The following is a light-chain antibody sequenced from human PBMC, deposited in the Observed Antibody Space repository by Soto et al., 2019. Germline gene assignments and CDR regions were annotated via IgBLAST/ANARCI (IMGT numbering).Light chain of an antibody. J-gene: IGKJ5*01. V-gene: IGKV1-5*03. CDR3: QQSYMDPIT. Sequence: DIQMTQSPSTLSASVGDRVTVTCRASQSIGNWLAWYQQKPGKAPNLLIYKASTLESGAPSRFSGSGSGTEFTLTISSLQTEEFATYFCQQSYMDPITFGQGTRLEIK. CDR2: KAS. CDR1: QSIGNW.